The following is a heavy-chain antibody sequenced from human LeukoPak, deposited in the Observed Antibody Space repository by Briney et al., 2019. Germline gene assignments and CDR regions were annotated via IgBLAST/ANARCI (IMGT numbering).Heavy chain of an antibody. CDR3: ARESSGYCSGGSCYSGGDY. J-gene: IGHJ4*02. CDR2: IKQDGSEK. D-gene: IGHD2-15*01. Sequence: GGSLRLSCAASGFTFSRYSMSWVRQAPGKGLEWVANIKQDGSEKYYVDSVKGRFTISRDNAKNSLYLQMNSLRAEDTAVYYCARESSGYCSGGSCYSGGDYWGQGTLVTVSS. CDR1: GFTFSRYS. V-gene: IGHV3-7*01.